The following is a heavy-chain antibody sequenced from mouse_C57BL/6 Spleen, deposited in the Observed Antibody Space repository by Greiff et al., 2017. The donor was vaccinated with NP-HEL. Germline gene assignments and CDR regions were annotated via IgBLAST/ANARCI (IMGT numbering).Heavy chain of an antibody. Sequence: EVQLQQSVAELVRPGASVKLSCTASGFNIKNTYMHWVKQRPEQGLEWIGRIDPANGNTKYAPKFQGKATITADTSSNTAYLQLSSLTSEDTAIYYCARSMYDALPSGWDYAMDYWGQGTSVTVSS. CDR2: IDPANGNT. J-gene: IGHJ4*01. CDR3: ARSMYDALPSGWDYAMDY. D-gene: IGHD1-3*01. CDR1: GFNIKNTY. V-gene: IGHV14-3*01.